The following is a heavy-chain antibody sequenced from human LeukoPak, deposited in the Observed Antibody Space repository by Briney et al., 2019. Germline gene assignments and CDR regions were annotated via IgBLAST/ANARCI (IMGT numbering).Heavy chain of an antibody. Sequence: GGTLRLSCAASGFIFSSYGMSWVRQAPGKGLEWVSAISGSGGTTYYADSVKGRFTISRDNSKNTLYLQINSLRAEDTAVYYCAKDHLPGIVVADRDYWGLGTLVTVSS. J-gene: IGHJ4*02. CDR3: AKDHLPGIVVADRDY. CDR2: ISGSGGTT. CDR1: GFIFSSYG. V-gene: IGHV3-23*01. D-gene: IGHD6-19*01.